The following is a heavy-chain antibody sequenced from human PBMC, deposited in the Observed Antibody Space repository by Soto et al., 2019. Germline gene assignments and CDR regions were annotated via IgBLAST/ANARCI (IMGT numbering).Heavy chain of an antibody. CDR2: IFSNDEK. V-gene: IGHV2-26*01. D-gene: IGHD6-6*01. CDR3: AREYSSSSNWFDP. J-gene: IGHJ5*02. CDR1: GFSLSNARMG. Sequence: GSGPTLVNPTETLTLTCTVSGFSLSNARMGVSWIRQPPGKALEWLAHIFSNDEKSYSTSLKSRLTISKDTSKSQVVLTMTNMDPVDTATYYCAREYSSSSNWFDPWGQGTLVTVSS.